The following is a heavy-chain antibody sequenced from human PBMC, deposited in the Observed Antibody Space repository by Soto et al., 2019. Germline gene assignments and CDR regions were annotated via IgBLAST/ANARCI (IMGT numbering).Heavy chain of an antibody. J-gene: IGHJ2*01. CDR1: XXXXXXYP. CDR3: XXXXXXXXXXXXFXX. CDR2: IIPIFGTV. V-gene: IGHV1-69*12. Sequence: QVQLVQSGAEVKKPGSSVKVSCKASXXXXXXYPIXXVRQXXXQGLXWMGGIIPIFGTVNYAQKFQGRVTITADESTSTAYMELSSLRSEDTAVYYXXXXXXXXXXXXXFXXWGRGTLVTVSS.